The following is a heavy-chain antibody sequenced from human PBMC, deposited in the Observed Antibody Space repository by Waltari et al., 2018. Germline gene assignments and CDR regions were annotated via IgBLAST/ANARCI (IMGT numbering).Heavy chain of an antibody. V-gene: IGHV3-21*01. CDR2: ISSSSYI. CDR1: GFTFSSYS. Sequence: EVQLVESGGGLVKPGGSLRLSCAASGFTFSSYSMNWVRQAPGKGLEWVSSISSSSYIYYADSVKGRFTISRDNAKNSLYLQMNSLRAEDTAVYYCARDLRRGATDFDYWGQGTLVTVSS. CDR3: ARDLRRGATDFDY. J-gene: IGHJ4*02. D-gene: IGHD1-26*01.